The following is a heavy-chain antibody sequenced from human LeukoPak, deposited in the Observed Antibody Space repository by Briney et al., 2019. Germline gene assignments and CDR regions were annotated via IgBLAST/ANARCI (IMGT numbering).Heavy chain of an antibody. Sequence: SVKVSCRASGGTFSSYAISWVRQAPGQGLEWMGRIIPILGIANYAQKFQGRVTITADKSTSTAYMELSSLRSEDTAVYYCARGTGDTAMVRAVWGQGTLVTVSS. CDR3: ARGTGDTAMVRAV. V-gene: IGHV1-69*04. CDR1: GGTFSSYA. J-gene: IGHJ4*02. CDR2: IIPILGIA. D-gene: IGHD5-18*01.